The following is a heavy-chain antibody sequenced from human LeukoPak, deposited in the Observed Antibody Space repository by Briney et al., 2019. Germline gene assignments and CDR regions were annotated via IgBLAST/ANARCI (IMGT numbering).Heavy chain of an antibody. J-gene: IGHJ4*02. CDR1: GGSISSSSYY. CDR2: IYYSGST. Sequence: PSETLSLTCTVSGGSISSSSYYWGWIRQPPGKGLEWIGSIYYSGSTYYNPSLKSRVTISADTSKNQFSLKLSSVTAADTAVYYCASLGYDPSSSSPYAFDYWGQGTLVTVSS. D-gene: IGHD6-6*01. V-gene: IGHV4-39*01. CDR3: ASLGYDPSSSSPYAFDY.